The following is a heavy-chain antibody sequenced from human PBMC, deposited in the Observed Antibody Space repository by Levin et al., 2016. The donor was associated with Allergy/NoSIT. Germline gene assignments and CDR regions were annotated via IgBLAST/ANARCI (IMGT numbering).Heavy chain of an antibody. V-gene: IGHV3-48*04. D-gene: IGHD4-17*01. Sequence: GESLKISCAASGFTFSSYSMNWVRQAPGKGLEWVSYISSSSSTIYYADSVKGRFTISRDNAKNSLYLQMNSLRAEDTAVYYCARDPPPHDYGVEMGHYWGQGTLVTVSS. J-gene: IGHJ4*02. CDR1: GFTFSSYS. CDR3: ARDPPPHDYGVEMGHY. CDR2: ISSSSSTI.